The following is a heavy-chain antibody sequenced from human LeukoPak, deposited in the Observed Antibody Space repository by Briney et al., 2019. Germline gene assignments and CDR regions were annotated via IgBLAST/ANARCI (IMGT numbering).Heavy chain of an antibody. Sequence: TGGSLRLSCAASGFTFNTYNMNWVRQAPGKGLEWVSSISSSSTYIFYADSVKGRFTISRDNAKNSLYLQMNSLRAEDTAVYYCARTLLAGTGGFDYWGQGTLVTISS. CDR2: ISSSSTYI. CDR1: GFTFNTYN. J-gene: IGHJ4*02. V-gene: IGHV3-21*01. D-gene: IGHD6-19*01. CDR3: ARTLLAGTGGFDY.